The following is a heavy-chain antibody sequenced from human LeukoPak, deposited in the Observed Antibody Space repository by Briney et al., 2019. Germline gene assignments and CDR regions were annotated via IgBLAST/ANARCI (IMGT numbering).Heavy chain of an antibody. Sequence: SETLSLTCTVSGGSISSSSYYWGWIRQPPGKGLEWIGSIYYSGSTYYNPSLKSRVTISVDTSKNQFSLKLSSVTAADTAVYYCARGNFRGRAHFDYWGQGTLVTVSS. CDR3: ARGNFRGRAHFDY. CDR2: IYYSGST. CDR1: GGSISSSSYY. V-gene: IGHV4-39*07. J-gene: IGHJ4*02. D-gene: IGHD2/OR15-2a*01.